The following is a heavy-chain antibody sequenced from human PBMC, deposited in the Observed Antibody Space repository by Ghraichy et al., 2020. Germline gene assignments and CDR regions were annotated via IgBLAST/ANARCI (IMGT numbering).Heavy chain of an antibody. CDR3: AREPQQLLLSYYYGMDV. CDR2: ISSSSTYI. CDR1: GFTFSTYS. Sequence: GGSLRLSCAGSGFTFSTYSMNWVRQAPGKGLEWVSSISSSSTYIYYADSVKGRFTISRDNAKNSLYLQMNSLRAEDTAVYYCAREPQQLLLSYYYGMDVWGQGTTVTVSS. J-gene: IGHJ6*02. D-gene: IGHD6-13*01. V-gene: IGHV3-21*01.